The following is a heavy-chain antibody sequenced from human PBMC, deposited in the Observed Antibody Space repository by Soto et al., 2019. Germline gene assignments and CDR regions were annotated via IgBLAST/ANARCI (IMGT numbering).Heavy chain of an antibody. J-gene: IGHJ4*02. Sequence: EVQLVESGGDLVQPGGSLRLACAASGFTVSSYDMHWVRHVTGKGLEWVSTLGAGGDTYFPDSVKGRFTISRDHAKNSLYLQMNNLGAGDTAVYYCARGTMVRGTLDPGISGPLDYWGQGTLVAVSS. CDR3: ARGTMVRGTLDPGISGPLDY. D-gene: IGHD3-10*01. V-gene: IGHV3-13*01. CDR1: GFTVSSYD. CDR2: LGAGGDT.